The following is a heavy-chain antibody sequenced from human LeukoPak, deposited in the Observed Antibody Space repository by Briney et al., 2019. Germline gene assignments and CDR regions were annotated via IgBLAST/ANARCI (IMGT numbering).Heavy chain of an antibody. V-gene: IGHV3-48*01. CDR1: GFSFSRYS. Sequence: GGSLRLSCTASGFSFSRYSMNWVRQAPGKGLEWISYISSDGTTIYYADSVKGRFTISRDNARNSLYLQMNSLRAEDTAVYYCAGEGSGWLPNYWGQGTLVTVSS. J-gene: IGHJ4*02. CDR3: AGEGSGWLPNY. CDR2: ISSDGTTI. D-gene: IGHD6-19*01.